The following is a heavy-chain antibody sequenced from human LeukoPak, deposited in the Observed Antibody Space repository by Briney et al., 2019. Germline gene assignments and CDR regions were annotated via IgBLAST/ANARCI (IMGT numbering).Heavy chain of an antibody. V-gene: IGHV1-2*02. J-gene: IGHJ5*02. Sequence: ASVKVSCTGSGYTFTGYYMHWVRQAPGQGLEWMGWINPNSGGTNYAHKFQGRVTMTRDTSISTAYMELSRLRSDDTDVYYCAREDDAMLMGWFDPWGQGTLVTVSS. CDR2: INPNSGGT. D-gene: IGHD3-16*01. CDR3: AREDDAMLMGWFDP. CDR1: GYTFTGYY.